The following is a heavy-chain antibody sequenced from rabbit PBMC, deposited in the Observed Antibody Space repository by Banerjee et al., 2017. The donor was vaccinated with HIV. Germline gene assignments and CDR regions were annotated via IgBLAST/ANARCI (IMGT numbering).Heavy chain of an antibody. CDR2: IAISGDTT. CDR3: ATGDSHSWAYNL. J-gene: IGHJ6*01. CDR1: GFSFSSGYD. Sequence: QSLEESGGDLVKPGASLTLTCTASGFSFSSGYDMCWVRQAPGKGLEWIACIAISGDTTWYANWAKGRFTISKTSSTTVTLQMTSLTAADTATYFCATGDSHSWAYNLWGPGTLVTVS. D-gene: IGHD7-1*01. V-gene: IGHV1S40*01.